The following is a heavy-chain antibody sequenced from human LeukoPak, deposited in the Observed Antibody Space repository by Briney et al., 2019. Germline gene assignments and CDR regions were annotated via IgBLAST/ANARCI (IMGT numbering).Heavy chain of an antibody. J-gene: IGHJ6*02. CDR3: ARAWVCSNTSCNYYYYYGMDV. CDR2: INHSGST. Sequence: PSETLSLTCAVYGGSFSGYYWSWIRQPPGKGLEWIGEINHSGSTNYNPSLKSRVTISVDTSKNQFSLKLSSVTAADTAVYYCARAWVCSNTSCNYYYYYGMDVWGQGTTVTVSS. CDR1: GGSFSGYY. V-gene: IGHV4-34*01. D-gene: IGHD2-2*01.